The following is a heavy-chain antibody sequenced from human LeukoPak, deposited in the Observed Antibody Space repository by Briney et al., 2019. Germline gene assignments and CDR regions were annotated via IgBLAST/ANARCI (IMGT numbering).Heavy chain of an antibody. J-gene: IGHJ3*02. CDR3: ARILDRDI. CDR1: GGPITNSY. V-gene: IGHV4-4*07. CDR2: IHATGST. Sequence: PSETLSLTCTVSGGPITNSYWSWIRHSAGTGMEWIGRIHATGSTDYSPSLKSRVSMSLDMPTKQFSLTLSAVTAADTATCYCARILDRDIWGQGTLVTVSP. D-gene: IGHD3-22*01.